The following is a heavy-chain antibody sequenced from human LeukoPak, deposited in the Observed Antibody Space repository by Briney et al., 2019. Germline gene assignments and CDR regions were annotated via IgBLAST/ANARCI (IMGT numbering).Heavy chain of an antibody. CDR2: IYYSGST. J-gene: IGHJ6*03. CDR1: GASITSTNW. Sequence: SGTLSLTCAVSGASITSTNWWSWVRQPPGKGLEWIGYIYYSGSTNYNPSLKSRVTISVDTSKNQFSLKLSSVTAADTAVYYCARASFGDPGYMDVWGKGTTVTISS. V-gene: IGHV4-4*02. CDR3: ARASFGDPGYMDV. D-gene: IGHD2/OR15-2a*01.